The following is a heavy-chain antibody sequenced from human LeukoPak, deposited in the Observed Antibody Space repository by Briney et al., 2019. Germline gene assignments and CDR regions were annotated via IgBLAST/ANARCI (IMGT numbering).Heavy chain of an antibody. CDR1: GFTFSSYA. V-gene: IGHV3-23*01. CDR3: ARDIDNGDYVVY. J-gene: IGHJ4*02. CDR2: ISGSGGST. D-gene: IGHD4-17*01. Sequence: GGSLRLSCAASGFTFSSYAMNWVRQAPGKGLEWVSVISGSGGSTDYADSVKGRFTISRDNSENTLYLQMNSLRAEDTAVYYCARDIDNGDYVVYWGQGTLVTVSS.